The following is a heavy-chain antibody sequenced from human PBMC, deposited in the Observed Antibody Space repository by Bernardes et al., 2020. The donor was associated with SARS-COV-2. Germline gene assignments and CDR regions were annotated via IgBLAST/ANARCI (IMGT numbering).Heavy chain of an antibody. Sequence: SVKVSCKASGGTFSTYSFIWVRQAPGQGLEWMGGIIAAVGTANYAQKFQGRVTITADDSTGTTYMEVSSLRSEDTAIYYCASADWNHGANWFDPWGQGTLVTVSS. CDR3: ASADWNHGANWFDP. J-gene: IGHJ5*02. D-gene: IGHD1-1*01. CDR1: GGTFSTYS. CDR2: IIAAVGTA. V-gene: IGHV1-69*13.